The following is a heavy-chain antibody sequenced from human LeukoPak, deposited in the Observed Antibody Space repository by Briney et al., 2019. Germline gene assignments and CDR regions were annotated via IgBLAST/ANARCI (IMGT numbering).Heavy chain of an antibody. CDR3: ARSEYYYDSSGYYLEYYFDY. V-gene: IGHV4-39*01. Sequence: PSETLSLTCTVSGGSISSSSYYWGWIRQPPGKGLEWIGSIYYSGSTYYNPSLKSRVTISVDTSKNQFSLKLSSVTAADTAVYYCARSEYYYDSSGYYLEYYFDYWGQGTLVTVSS. CDR2: IYYSGST. CDR1: GGSISSSSYY. J-gene: IGHJ4*02. D-gene: IGHD3-22*01.